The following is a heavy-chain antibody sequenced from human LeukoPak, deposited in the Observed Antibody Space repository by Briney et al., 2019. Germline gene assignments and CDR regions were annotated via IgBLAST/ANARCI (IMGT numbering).Heavy chain of an antibody. J-gene: IGHJ4*02. CDR1: GFTFSSYA. CDR3: AKDDYDFWSGPTYYFDY. V-gene: IGHV3-23*01. Sequence: GGSLRLSCAASGFTFSSYAMSWVRQAPGKGLEWVPAISGSGGSTYYADSVKGRFTISRDNSKNTLYLQMNSLRAEDTAVYYCAKDDYDFWSGPTYYFDYWGQGTLVTVSS. CDR2: ISGSGGST. D-gene: IGHD3-3*01.